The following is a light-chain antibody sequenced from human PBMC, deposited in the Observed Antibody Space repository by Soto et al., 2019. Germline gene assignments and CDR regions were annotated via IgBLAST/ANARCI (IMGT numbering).Light chain of an antibody. J-gene: IGKJ4*01. CDR1: QSISSW. V-gene: IGKV1-5*03. CDR3: QQYDSYPLT. Sequence: DIQMTPSPSTLSASVGDRVTITCRASQSISSWLAWYQKKPGKAPNLLIYKTSSLASGVPTRFSGSGSGTEYTLTVNRLQTDDFATYYCQQYDSYPLTFGGGTKVEIK. CDR2: KTS.